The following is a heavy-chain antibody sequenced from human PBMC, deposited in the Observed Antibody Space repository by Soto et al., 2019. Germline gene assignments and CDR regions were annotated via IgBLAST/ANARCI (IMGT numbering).Heavy chain of an antibody. J-gene: IGHJ6*02. CDR1: GGSISSSNW. CDR2: IYHSGST. CDR3: ARDNITPPLYGMDV. D-gene: IGHD1-20*01. V-gene: IGHV4-4*02. Sequence: QVQLQESGPGLVKPSGTLSLTCAVSGGSISSSNWWSWVRQPPGKGLERIGEIYHSGSTNYNPSLKSGVTISVDKAKNQYSVKLSSLTAADTAVYYCARDNITPPLYGMDVWGQGTTVTVSS.